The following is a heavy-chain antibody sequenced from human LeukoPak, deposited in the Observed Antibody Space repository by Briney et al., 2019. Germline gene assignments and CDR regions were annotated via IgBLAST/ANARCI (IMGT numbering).Heavy chain of an antibody. CDR1: GFTFSSYG. Sequence: PGGSLRLSCAASGFTFSSYGMHWVRQAPGKGLEWVAVIWSDGSNKYHADSVKGRFTTSRDNSKNTLYLQMNSLRVEDTAVYYCARGASIAAAGTGEKSNWFDPWGQGTLVTVSS. CDR3: ARGASIAAAGTGEKSNWFDP. V-gene: IGHV3-33*01. CDR2: IWSDGSNK. D-gene: IGHD6-13*01. J-gene: IGHJ5*02.